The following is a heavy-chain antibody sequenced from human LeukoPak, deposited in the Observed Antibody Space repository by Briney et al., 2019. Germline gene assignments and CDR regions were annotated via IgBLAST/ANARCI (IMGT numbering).Heavy chain of an antibody. J-gene: IGHJ4*02. CDR1: VFTFSSYA. V-gene: IGHV3-23*01. Sequence: GGSLRLSCAASVFTFSSYAMSWVRQAPGKGLKWVSAISSSGSTTYYADSVKGRFTISRDNSKNTLYLQMNSLRAEDTAVYYCAKPSSYYDILTGPAPSDYWGQGTLVTVSS. CDR2: ISSSGSTT. D-gene: IGHD3-9*01. CDR3: AKPSSYYDILTGPAPSDY.